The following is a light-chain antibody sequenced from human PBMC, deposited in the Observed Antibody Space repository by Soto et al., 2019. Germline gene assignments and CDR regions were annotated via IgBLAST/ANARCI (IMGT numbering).Light chain of an antibody. CDR3: QQLTAYPRT. Sequence: DIQLTQSPSFLSASVGDRVTITCRASQGLSSSLAWYQQRPGKAPQLLIYPASTLQSGVPARFSGSGSGTEFPLTISSLQSEDFATYCCQQLTAYPRTFGGGTKVDIK. CDR1: QGLSSS. J-gene: IGKJ4*01. V-gene: IGKV1-9*01. CDR2: PAS.